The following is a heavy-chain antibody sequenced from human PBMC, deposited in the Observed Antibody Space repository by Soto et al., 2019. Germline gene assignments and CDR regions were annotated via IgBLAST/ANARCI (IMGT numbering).Heavy chain of an antibody. D-gene: IGHD6-13*01. J-gene: IGHJ5*02. V-gene: IGHV3-23*01. CDR2: ISGSGGNT. CDR3: AKVTQGIDNWFDP. Sequence: PGGSLRLSCAASGFTFSSYAMSWVRQAPGKGLEWASAISGSGGNTYYADSVKGRFTISRDNSKNTLYLQMNSLRAEDTAVYYCAKVTQGIDNWFDPWGQGTLVTVSS. CDR1: GFTFSSYA.